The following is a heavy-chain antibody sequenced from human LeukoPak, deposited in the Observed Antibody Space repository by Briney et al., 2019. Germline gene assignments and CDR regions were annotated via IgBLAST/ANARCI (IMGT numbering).Heavy chain of an antibody. D-gene: IGHD1-26*01. CDR2: IYSGGST. V-gene: IGHV3-53*05. Sequence: PGGSLRLSCAASGFTVSSNYMSWVRQAPGKGLEWVSVIYSGGSTYYADSVKGRFTISRDNSKNTLYLQMNSLRAEDTAVYYCARVGSGSYFGYWGQGTLVTVSS. CDR3: ARVGSGSYFGY. CDR1: GFTVSSNY. J-gene: IGHJ4*02.